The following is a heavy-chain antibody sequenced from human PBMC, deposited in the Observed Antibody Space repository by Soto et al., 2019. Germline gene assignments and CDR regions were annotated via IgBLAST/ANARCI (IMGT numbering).Heavy chain of an antibody. CDR3: ARDGGGTTWDL. Sequence: EEQLVESGGGVVQPGGSLRLSCEASGFTFSSYWMNWVRQAPGKGLEWVANIKQDGSDKYYVDSVKGRFPISRDNAKNSLYLQMNSLRAEDTAVYYCARDGGGTTWDLWGQGTLVTVSS. J-gene: IGHJ5*02. CDR1: GFTFSSYW. V-gene: IGHV3-7*01. CDR2: IKQDGSDK. D-gene: IGHD3-16*01.